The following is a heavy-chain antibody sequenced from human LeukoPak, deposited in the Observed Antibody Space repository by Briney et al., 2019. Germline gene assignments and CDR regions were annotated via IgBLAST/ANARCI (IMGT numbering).Heavy chain of an antibody. V-gene: IGHV3-9*03. CDR1: GFSFDDYA. Sequence: PGGSLRLSCAASGFSFDDYAMHWVRQAPGKGLEWVSGISWNSGTIGYADSVRGRFAISRDNAKNSLDLQMNSLRPEDMALYYCAHLGGMVIQNWGQGTLVTVSS. J-gene: IGHJ1*01. CDR2: ISWNSGTI. CDR3: AHLGGMVIQN. D-gene: IGHD3-16*01.